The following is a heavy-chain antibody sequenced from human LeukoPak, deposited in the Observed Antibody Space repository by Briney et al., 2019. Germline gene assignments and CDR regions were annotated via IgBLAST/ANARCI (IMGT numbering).Heavy chain of an antibody. CDR2: IYENGGTT. J-gene: IGHJ4*02. CDR3: AKDFRIGYSAHFDY. V-gene: IGHV3-23*01. D-gene: IGHD2-21*01. Sequence: PGGSLRLSCVGSGFTFRSHAMSWGRQAPERGLELVSGIYENGGTTYYADSVKGRFSISRDNSKNTLYLQMDSLRGEDTAVYYCAKDFRIGYSAHFDYWGQGALVTVSS. CDR1: GFTFRSHA.